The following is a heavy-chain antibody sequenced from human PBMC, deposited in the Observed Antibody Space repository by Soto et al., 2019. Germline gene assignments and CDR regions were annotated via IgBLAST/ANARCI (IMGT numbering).Heavy chain of an antibody. CDR1: SVSNAW. D-gene: IGHD3-22*01. V-gene: IGHV3-15*07. CDR2: IKSKTDGGTA. Sequence: SVSNAWMNWVRQAPGKGLEWVGRIKSKTDGGTADYAAPVKGRFTISRDDSKNTLYLQMNSLKTEDTAVYYCTTVDITMIGSIWGQGTMVTVSS. CDR3: TTVDITMIGSI. J-gene: IGHJ3*02.